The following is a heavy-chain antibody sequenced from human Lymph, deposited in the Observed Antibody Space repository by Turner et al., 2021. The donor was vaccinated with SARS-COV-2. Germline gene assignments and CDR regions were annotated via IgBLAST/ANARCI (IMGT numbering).Heavy chain of an antibody. J-gene: IGHJ4*02. D-gene: IGHD2-21*01. CDR3: SKDFAGSYYSSFDY. CDR2: INLSGGSI. Sequence: EVQRVESGGGWVQPGRSLRLPCAASGFTLDDYAMHWVRQAPGKGLEVVSGINLSGGSIAYAYSVKGRFTISIDNPKNTLYLQMNSLRAEVTAFYYCSKDFAGSYYSSFDYWGQGTLVTVSS. V-gene: IGHV3-9*01. CDR1: GFTLDDYA.